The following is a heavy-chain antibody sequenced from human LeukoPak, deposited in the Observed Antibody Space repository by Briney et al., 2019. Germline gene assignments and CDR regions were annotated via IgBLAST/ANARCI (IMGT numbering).Heavy chain of an antibody. CDR2: ISSDGTNK. D-gene: IGHD6-13*01. CDR3: VKDRSSFLGYFDY. J-gene: IGHJ4*02. Sequence: GGSLRLSCAASGFTFSSYSMNWVRQAPGKGLAWVAVISSDGTNKYYADSVKGRFTISRDNSKNTLYLQMNILSAEDTATYYCVKDRSSFLGYFDYWGQGNLVTVSS. V-gene: IGHV3-30*18. CDR1: GFTFSSYS.